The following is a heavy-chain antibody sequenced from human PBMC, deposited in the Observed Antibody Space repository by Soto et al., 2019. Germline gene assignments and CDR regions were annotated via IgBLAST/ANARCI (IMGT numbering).Heavy chain of an antibody. V-gene: IGHV4-39*01. Sequence: QLQLQESGPGLVKPSETLSLTCTVSGGSISTSSYYWGWIRQPPGKGLEWIGSIYYSGSTYYNPSPXXRAPVSVDTAKYLSSPKLSSVPAAGTAVSYCARDYDRGGAYWGQGTLVTVSS. CDR1: GGSISTSSYY. J-gene: IGHJ4*02. CDR3: ARDYDRGGAY. D-gene: IGHD3-22*01. CDR2: IYYSGST.